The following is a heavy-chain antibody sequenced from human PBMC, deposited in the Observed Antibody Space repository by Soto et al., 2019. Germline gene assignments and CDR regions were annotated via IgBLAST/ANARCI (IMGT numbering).Heavy chain of an antibody. J-gene: IGHJ3*02. CDR3: ARVKGGTWRYGAFDI. CDR1: GITFSRYW. D-gene: IGHD1-26*01. CDR2: IKEDGSEE. V-gene: IGHV3-7*05. Sequence: EVQLVESGGGLVQPGGSLRLSCAASGITFSRYWMSWVRQAPGKGLEWVASIKEDGSEEYYVVSVKGRFTMSTDNSKNSCQLQMNSLRAEGTAVYYCARVKGGTWRYGAFDIWGRGTMVAVSS.